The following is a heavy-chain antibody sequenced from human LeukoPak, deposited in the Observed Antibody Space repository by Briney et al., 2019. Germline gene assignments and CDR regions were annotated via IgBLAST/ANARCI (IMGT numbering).Heavy chain of an antibody. CDR1: GYSFTNYW. D-gene: IGHD2-21*02. J-gene: IGHJ4*02. CDR3: ARASTPLAYCGGDCYAEFDY. CDR2: ISAYNGNT. V-gene: IGHV1-18*04. Sequence: PGESLKISCKGSGYSFTNYWIGWVRQAPGQGLGWMGWISAYNGNTNYAQKLQGRVTMTTDTSTSTAYMELRSLRSDDTAVYYCARASTPLAYCGGDCYAEFDYWGQGTLVTVSS.